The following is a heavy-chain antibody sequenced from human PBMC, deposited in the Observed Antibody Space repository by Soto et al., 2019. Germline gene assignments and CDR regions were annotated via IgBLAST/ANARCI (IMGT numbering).Heavy chain of an antibody. J-gene: IGHJ6*02. Sequence: QVQLVESGGGVVQPGRSLRLSCAASGFTFSSYAMHWVRQAPGKGLEWVAVISYDGSNKYYADSVKGRFTISRDNSKNQLYLQMNIVRAEDTAVYYCARDDSNGYWAYYYGMDVWGQGTTVTVSS. CDR1: GFTFSSYA. CDR2: ISYDGSNK. V-gene: IGHV3-30-3*01. D-gene: IGHD4-17*01. CDR3: ARDDSNGYWAYYYGMDV.